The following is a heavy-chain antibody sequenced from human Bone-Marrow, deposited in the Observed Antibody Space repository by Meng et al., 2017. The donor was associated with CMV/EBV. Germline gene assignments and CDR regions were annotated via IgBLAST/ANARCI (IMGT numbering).Heavy chain of an antibody. V-gene: IGHV1-69*13. J-gene: IGHJ4*01. CDR2: VIPILGAP. D-gene: IGHD3-10*01. CDR1: GGTFRTYA. CDR3: ARAGAHGKTSHPFDYFDH. Sequence: SVKVSCKASGGTFRTYAISWVRQAPGRGREWMGEVIPILGAPNLAQKFLGRVTITAGELTSTVDMDLSNLRSDDTAVYFCARAGAHGKTSHPFDYFDHWGHGILVTVSS.